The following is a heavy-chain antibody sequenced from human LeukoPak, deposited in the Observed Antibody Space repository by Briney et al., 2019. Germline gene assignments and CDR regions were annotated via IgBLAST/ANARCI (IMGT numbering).Heavy chain of an antibody. CDR1: GYTFTSYD. Sequence: ASVKVSCKASGYTFTSYDINWVRQATGQGLEWMGWMNPNSGNTGYAQKFQGRVTMTRNTSISTAYMELSSLRSEDTAVYYCARIITGTTSYYYGMDVWGHGTTVTVSS. V-gene: IGHV1-8*01. CDR2: MNPNSGNT. J-gene: IGHJ6*02. CDR3: ARIITGTTSYYYGMDV. D-gene: IGHD1-20*01.